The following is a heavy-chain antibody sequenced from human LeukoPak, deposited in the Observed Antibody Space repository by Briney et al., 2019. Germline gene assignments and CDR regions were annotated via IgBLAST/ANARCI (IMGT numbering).Heavy chain of an antibody. D-gene: IGHD3-22*01. CDR1: GYTFTSYG. J-gene: IGHJ2*01. CDR2: ISAYNGNT. Sequence: ASVKVSCKASGYTFTSYGISWVRQAPGQGLEWMGWISAYNGNTNYAQELQGRVTMTTDTSTSTAYMELRSLRSDDTAVYYCARDLYYYDSSGYYYAGYFDLWGRGTLVTVSS. CDR3: ARDLYYYDSSGYYYAGYFDL. V-gene: IGHV1-18*01.